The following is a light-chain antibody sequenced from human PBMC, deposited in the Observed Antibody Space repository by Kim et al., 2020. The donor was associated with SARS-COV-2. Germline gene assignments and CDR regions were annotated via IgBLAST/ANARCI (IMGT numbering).Light chain of an antibody. J-gene: IGLJ2*01. CDR3: SSYTSSSTLHVV. CDR2: DVT. Sequence: TTPCTGTRSSVGCYTYFSLYHQHPGKAPKLMIYDVTNRPSEVSNRFSGSKSGNTASLTISGLQAEDEADYYCSSYTSSSTLHVVFGGGTQLTVL. V-gene: IGLV2-14*03. CDR1: RSSVGCYTY.